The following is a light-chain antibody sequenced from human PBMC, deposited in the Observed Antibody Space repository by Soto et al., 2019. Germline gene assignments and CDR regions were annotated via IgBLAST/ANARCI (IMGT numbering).Light chain of an antibody. Sequence: QLVLTQSPSASASLAASVKLTCTVSSGQSSYAIAWHQQQPEKGPRYLMKLDSDGSHTKGDAIPDRFSGSSSGAERYLTISSLQSEDEADYYCQTWGTGIHVVFGGGTKVTVL. CDR2: LDSDGSH. CDR1: SGQSSYA. CDR3: QTWGTGIHVV. J-gene: IGLJ2*01. V-gene: IGLV4-69*01.